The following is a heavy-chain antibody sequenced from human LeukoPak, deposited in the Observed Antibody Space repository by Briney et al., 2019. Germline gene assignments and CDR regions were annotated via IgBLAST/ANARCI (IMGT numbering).Heavy chain of an antibody. CDR1: GGSFSGYY. J-gene: IGHJ4*02. CDR2: IYYSGST. D-gene: IGHD3-10*01. Sequence: SETLSLTCAVYGGSFSGYYWSWIRQPPGKGLEWIGYIYYSGSTNYNPSLKSRVTIPVDTSKNQFSLKLTSVTAADTAVYYCARYARVQKWFGEVIMTTTYYFDDWGQGTLVTVSS. V-gene: IGHV4-59*12. CDR3: ARYARVQKWFGEVIMTTTYYFDD.